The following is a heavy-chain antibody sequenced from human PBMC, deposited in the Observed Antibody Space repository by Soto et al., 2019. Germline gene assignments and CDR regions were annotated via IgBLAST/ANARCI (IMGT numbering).Heavy chain of an antibody. V-gene: IGHV1-69*01. Sequence: QVHLLLQSGAEVKKPGSSVKVSCKASGGTPSNSAISWVRQAPGQGLEWMGGIIPVFGLVKYAQNFQGRVTITAAESTNTAYMELSSLRPEDTAVYYCAGGRIVVVGSRAYSGMDVWGQGTTVTVSS. CDR1: GGTPSNSA. D-gene: IGHD3-22*01. CDR2: IIPVFGLV. CDR3: AGGRIVVVGSRAYSGMDV. J-gene: IGHJ6*02.